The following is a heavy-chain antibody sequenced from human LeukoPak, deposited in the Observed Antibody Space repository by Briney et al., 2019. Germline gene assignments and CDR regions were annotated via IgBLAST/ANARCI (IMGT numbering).Heavy chain of an antibody. Sequence: GASVKVSCKASGGTFSSYAISWVRQAPGQGLEWMGGIIPLFGSANYAQKFQGRVTITADESTSTAYMELSSLRSDDTAVYYCARGDARYYYYMDVWGKGTPVTASS. CDR1: GGTFSSYA. CDR3: ARGDARYYYYMDV. J-gene: IGHJ6*03. V-gene: IGHV1-69*13. CDR2: IIPLFGSA. D-gene: IGHD5-24*01.